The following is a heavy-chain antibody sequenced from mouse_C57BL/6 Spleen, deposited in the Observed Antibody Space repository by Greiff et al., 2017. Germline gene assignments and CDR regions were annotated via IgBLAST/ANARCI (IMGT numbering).Heavy chain of an antibody. CDR2: INPNNGGT. CDR1: GYTFTDYN. J-gene: IGHJ3*01. CDR3: ARPHYDGPSFAY. Sequence: VQLKQSGPELVKPGASVKMSCKASGYTFTDYNMHWVKQSHGKSLEWIGYINPNNGGTSYNQKFKGKATLTVNKSSSTAYMELRSLTSEDSAVYYCARPHYDGPSFAYWGQGTLVTVSA. D-gene: IGHD2-3*01. V-gene: IGHV1-22*01.